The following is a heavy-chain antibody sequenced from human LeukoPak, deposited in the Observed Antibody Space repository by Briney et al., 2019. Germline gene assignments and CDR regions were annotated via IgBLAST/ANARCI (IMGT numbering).Heavy chain of an antibody. CDR1: GFTFSSYS. CDR3: VRGDQEASEPAFDY. CDR2: ISSGGGTI. Sequence: PGGSLRLACAASGFTFSSYSMNWVRQAPGKGLEWVSYISSGGGTIYYADSVRGRFTISRDTAKNSLYLEMNSLRDEDTAMYYCVRGDQEASEPAFDYWGQGTLVTVSS. D-gene: IGHD1-14*01. J-gene: IGHJ4*02. V-gene: IGHV3-48*02.